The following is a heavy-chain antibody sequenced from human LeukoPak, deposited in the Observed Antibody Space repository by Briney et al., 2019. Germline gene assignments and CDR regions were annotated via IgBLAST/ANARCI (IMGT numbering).Heavy chain of an antibody. CDR3: ARVVPSTYYDFWSGRRRSYYFDY. CDR1: GGSISSSSYY. CDR2: IYYSGST. D-gene: IGHD3-3*01. V-gene: IGHV4-39*01. J-gene: IGHJ4*02. Sequence: PSETLSLTCTVSGGSISSSSYYWGWIRQPPGKGLEWIGSIYYSGSTYYNPSLKSRVTISVDTSKNQFSLKLSSVTAADTAVYYCARVVPSTYYDFWSGRRRSYYFDYWGQGTLVTVSS.